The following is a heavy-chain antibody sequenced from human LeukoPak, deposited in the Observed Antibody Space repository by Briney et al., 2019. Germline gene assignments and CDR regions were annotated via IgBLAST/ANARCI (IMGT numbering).Heavy chain of an antibody. D-gene: IGHD2-15*01. CDR2: ISGSGGST. J-gene: IGHJ6*03. CDR1: GFTFSSYA. Sequence: GGSLRLSCAASGFTFSSYAMSWVRQAPGKGLEWVSAISGSGGSTYYADSVKGRFTISRDNFKNTLYLQMNSLRAEDTAVYYCARAGGGDNYYYYYMDVWGKGTTVTVSS. V-gene: IGHV3-23*01. CDR3: ARAGGGDNYYYYYMDV.